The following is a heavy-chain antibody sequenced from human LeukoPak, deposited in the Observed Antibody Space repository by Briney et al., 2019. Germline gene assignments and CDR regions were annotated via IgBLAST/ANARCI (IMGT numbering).Heavy chain of an antibody. CDR3: ARTLYSSGYDFDY. CDR1: GGSISSYY. Sequence: SETLSLTCTVSGGSISSYYWSWIRQPPGKGLEWIGYIYYSGSTNYNPSLKSQVTISVDTSKNQFSLKLSSVTAADTAVYYCARTLYSSGYDFDYWGQGTLVTVSS. V-gene: IGHV4-59*01. CDR2: IYYSGST. J-gene: IGHJ4*02. D-gene: IGHD6-19*01.